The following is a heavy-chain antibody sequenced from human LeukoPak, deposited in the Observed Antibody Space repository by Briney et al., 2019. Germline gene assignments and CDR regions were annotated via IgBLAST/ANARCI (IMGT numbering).Heavy chain of an antibody. CDR3: ARDPGIAVAGTGY. CDR1: GYTFTGYY. V-gene: IGHV1-2*02. CDR2: INPNSGGT. Sequence: ASVKVSCKASGYTFTGYYMHWVRQARGQGLEWMGWINPNSGGTNYAQKFQGRVTMTRDTSISTAYMELSRLRSDDTAVYYCARDPGIAVAGTGYWGQGTLVTVSS. D-gene: IGHD6-19*01. J-gene: IGHJ4*02.